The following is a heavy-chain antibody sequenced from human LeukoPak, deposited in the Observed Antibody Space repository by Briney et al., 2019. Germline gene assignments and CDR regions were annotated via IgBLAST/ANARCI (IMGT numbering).Heavy chain of an antibody. CDR3: APARWELLYHWFDP. Sequence: GASVKVSCKVSGYTLTELSMHWVRQAPGQGLEWMGGFDPEDGETIYAQKFQGRVTMTEDTSTDTAYMELSSLRSEDTAVYYCAPARWELLYHWFDPWGQGTLVTASS. D-gene: IGHD1-26*01. CDR2: FDPEDGET. J-gene: IGHJ5*02. V-gene: IGHV1-24*01. CDR1: GYTLTELS.